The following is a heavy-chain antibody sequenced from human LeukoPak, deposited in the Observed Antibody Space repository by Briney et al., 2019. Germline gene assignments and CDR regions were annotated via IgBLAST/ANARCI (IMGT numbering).Heavy chain of an antibody. J-gene: IGHJ4*02. CDR1: GFIVSSNY. Sequence: GGSLRLSCSASGFIVSSNYMSWVRQAPGKGLEWVAVISYDGSNKYYADSVKGRFTISRDNSKNTLYLQMNSLRAEDTTVYYCAKALHSSSYLHHYFDYWGQGTLVTVSS. CDR3: AKALHSSSYLHHYFDY. D-gene: IGHD6-13*01. V-gene: IGHV3-30*18. CDR2: ISYDGSNK.